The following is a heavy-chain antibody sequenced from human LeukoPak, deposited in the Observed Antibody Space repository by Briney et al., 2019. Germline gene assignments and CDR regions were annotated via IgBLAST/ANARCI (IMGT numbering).Heavy chain of an antibody. CDR3: ARDRGDYFDY. Sequence: SETLSLTCTVSGGSISSGVYYWSWIRQHPGKGLEWIGYIYYSGSTYYSPSLKSRITISVDTSENQFSLQLSSVTAADTAVYYCARDRGDYFDYWGQGTLVTVSS. J-gene: IGHJ4*02. CDR2: IYYSGST. D-gene: IGHD3-10*01. CDR1: GGSISSGVYY. V-gene: IGHV4-31*03.